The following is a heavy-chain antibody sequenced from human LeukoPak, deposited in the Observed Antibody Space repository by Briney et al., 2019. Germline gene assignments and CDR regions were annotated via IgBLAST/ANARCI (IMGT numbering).Heavy chain of an antibody. Sequence: GESLKISCQGSGYSFTSYWIGWVRQMPGKGLEWMGIIYPGDSDTRYSPSFQGQVTISADKSISTAYLQWSSLKASDTAMYYCARQPNYYDSSGSYYGYWGQGTLVTVSS. V-gene: IGHV5-51*01. D-gene: IGHD3-22*01. J-gene: IGHJ4*02. CDR1: GYSFTSYW. CDR2: IYPGDSDT. CDR3: ARQPNYYDSSGSYYGY.